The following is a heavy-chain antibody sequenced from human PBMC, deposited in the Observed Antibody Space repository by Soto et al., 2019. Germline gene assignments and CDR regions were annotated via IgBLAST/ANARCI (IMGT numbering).Heavy chain of an antibody. CDR3: VSQRTTVSTQAYFDY. J-gene: IGHJ4*02. D-gene: IGHD4-17*01. V-gene: IGHV4-39*01. CDR1: GGSVTNSSYY. Sequence: LETLSLTCTVSGGSVTNSSYYWGWIRQSPGKGLEWIGSVYYRGRSYSKSSVKSRVTISVDTSKNRFSLSLNSVTASDTAVYFCVSQRTTVSTQAYFDYWGPGALVTVSS. CDR2: VYYRGRS.